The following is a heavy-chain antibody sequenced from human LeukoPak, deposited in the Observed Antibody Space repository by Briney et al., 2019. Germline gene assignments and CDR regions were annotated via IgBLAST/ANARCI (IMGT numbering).Heavy chain of an antibody. CDR3: ARDVYSYGPFGLDY. Sequence: GGSLRLSCAASGFTVSSNYMSWVRQAPGKGLEWVSVIYSGGSTYYADSVKGRFTISRDNSKNTLYLQMNSLRAEDTAVYYCARDVYSYGPFGLDYWGQGTLVTVSS. CDR2: IYSGGST. V-gene: IGHV3-66*02. J-gene: IGHJ4*02. D-gene: IGHD5-18*01. CDR1: GFTVSSNY.